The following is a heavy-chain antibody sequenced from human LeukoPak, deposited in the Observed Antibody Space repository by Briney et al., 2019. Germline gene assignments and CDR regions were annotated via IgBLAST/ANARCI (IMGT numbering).Heavy chain of an antibody. D-gene: IGHD2-2*01. CDR2: ISAYNGNT. J-gene: IGHJ6*03. CDR1: GYTVTSYG. V-gene: IGHV1-18*01. Sequence: ASVTVSFKASGYTVTSYGISWVRQAPRQGLGWRGVISAYNGNTNYAHKLQGRGTMTTDTTTSTAYMELRSLRPDDTAAYYCARDRENPGCSSTSCYDYYYYMDVWGKGTTVTVSS. CDR3: ARDRENPGCSSTSCYDYYYYMDV.